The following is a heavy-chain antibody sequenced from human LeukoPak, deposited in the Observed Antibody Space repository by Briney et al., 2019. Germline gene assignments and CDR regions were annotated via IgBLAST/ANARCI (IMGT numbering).Heavy chain of an antibody. CDR2: IYHSGST. V-gene: IGHV4-4*02. J-gene: IGHJ3*02. D-gene: IGHD6-13*01. CDR3: ARGYSSSWSALGDAFDI. CDR1: GGSISSSNW. Sequence: SETLSLTCAVSGGSISSSNWWSWVRQPPGKGLEWMGEIYHSGSTNYNPSLKSRVTISVDKSKNQFSLKLSSVTAADTAVYYCARGYSSSWSALGDAFDIWGQGTMVTVSS.